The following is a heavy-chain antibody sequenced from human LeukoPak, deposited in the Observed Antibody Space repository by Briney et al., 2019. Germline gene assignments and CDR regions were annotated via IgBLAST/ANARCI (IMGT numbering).Heavy chain of an antibody. CDR3: ARDRAYYYDSSGARQGAFDI. J-gene: IGHJ3*02. CDR2: IYYSGST. Sequence: PSETLSLTCTVSGGSISSYYWSWIRQPPGKGLEWIGYIYYSGSTNYNPSLKSRVTISVDTSKNQFSLNLSSVTAADTAVYYCARDRAYYYDSSGARQGAFDIWGQGTMVTVSS. V-gene: IGHV4-59*01. CDR1: GGSISSYY. D-gene: IGHD3-22*01.